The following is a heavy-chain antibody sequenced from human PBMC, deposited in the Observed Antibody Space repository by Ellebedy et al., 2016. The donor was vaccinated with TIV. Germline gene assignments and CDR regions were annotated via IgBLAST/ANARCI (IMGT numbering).Heavy chain of an antibody. D-gene: IGHD5-12*01. CDR3: AKPYSGYDRLVDY. J-gene: IGHJ4*02. Sequence: GESLKISXAASGFTFSSYAMSWVRQAPGKGLEWVSAISGSGGSTYYADSVKGRFTISRDNSKNTLYLQMNSLRAEDTAVYYCAKPYSGYDRLVDYWGQGTLVTVSS. V-gene: IGHV3-23*01. CDR1: GFTFSSYA. CDR2: ISGSGGST.